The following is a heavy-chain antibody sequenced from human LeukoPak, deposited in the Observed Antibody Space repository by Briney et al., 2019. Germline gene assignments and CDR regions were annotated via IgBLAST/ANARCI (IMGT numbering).Heavy chain of an antibody. CDR3: ARADSWSGNYRLFNY. V-gene: IGHV4-59*01. Sequence: PSETLSLTCTVSGGSISSYYWSWLRQPPGKGLEWIGYVYYSGSTSYNPSLKSRVTISVDTSKNQFSLNLRSVTAADTAVYYCARADSWSGNYRLFNYWGQGTLATASS. J-gene: IGHJ4*02. CDR2: VYYSGST. CDR1: GGSISSYY. D-gene: IGHD3-3*01.